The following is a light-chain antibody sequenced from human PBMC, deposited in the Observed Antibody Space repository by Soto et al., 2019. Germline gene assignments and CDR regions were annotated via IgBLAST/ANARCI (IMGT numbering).Light chain of an antibody. CDR3: QQRGNWPLT. Sequence: EIVLTQTPATLSLSPGERATLSCRASQSISVYLAWYQQKLGQAPRLLISDAYNRATGIPARFSGSGSGTDFTLTISSLEPEGFAVYYCQQRGNWPLTFGGGTKVDIK. J-gene: IGKJ4*01. V-gene: IGKV3-11*01. CDR1: QSISVY. CDR2: DAY.